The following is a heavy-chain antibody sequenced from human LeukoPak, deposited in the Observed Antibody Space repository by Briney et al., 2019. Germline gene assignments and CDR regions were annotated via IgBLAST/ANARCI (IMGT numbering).Heavy chain of an antibody. V-gene: IGHV4-39*07. CDR1: GGSISSSSYY. D-gene: IGHD3-22*01. CDR3: ASPYYYDSSGYYYDRAFDI. J-gene: IGHJ3*02. CDR2: IYYSGST. Sequence: PSETLSLTCTVSGGSISSSSYYWGWIRQPPGKGLEWIGSIYYSGSTYYNPSLKSRVTISVDTSKNQFSLKLSSVTAADTAVYYCASPYYYDSSGYYYDRAFDIWGQGTMVTVSS.